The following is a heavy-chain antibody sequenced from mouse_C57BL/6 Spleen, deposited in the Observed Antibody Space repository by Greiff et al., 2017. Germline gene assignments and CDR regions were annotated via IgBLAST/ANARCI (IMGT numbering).Heavy chain of an antibody. Sequence: EVQLQQSGPELVKPGASVKIPCKASGYTFTDYNMDWVKQSHGKSLEWIGDINPNNGGTIYNQKFKGKATLTVDKSSSTAYMELRSLTSEDTAVYYCARVPYYSNPYAMDYWGQGTSVTVSS. CDR3: ARVPYYSNPYAMDY. V-gene: IGHV1-18*01. J-gene: IGHJ4*01. CDR2: INPNNGGT. CDR1: GYTFTDYN. D-gene: IGHD2-5*01.